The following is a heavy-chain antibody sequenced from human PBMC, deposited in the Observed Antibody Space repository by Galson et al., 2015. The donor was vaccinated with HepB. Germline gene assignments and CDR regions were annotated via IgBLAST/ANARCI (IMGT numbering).Heavy chain of an antibody. CDR2: IYYSGST. J-gene: IGHJ4*02. CDR3: ARVVYGSGSYRFDY. V-gene: IGHV4-59*11. D-gene: IGHD3-10*01. Sequence: ETLSLTCTVSGGSISSHYWSWIRQPPGKGLEWIGYIYYSGSTNYNPSLKSRVTISVDTSKNQFSLKLSSVTAADTAVYYCARVVYGSGSYRFDYWGQGTLVTVSS. CDR1: GGSISSHY.